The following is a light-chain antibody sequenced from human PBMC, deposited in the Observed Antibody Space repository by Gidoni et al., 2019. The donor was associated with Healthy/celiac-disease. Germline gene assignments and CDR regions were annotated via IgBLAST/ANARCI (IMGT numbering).Light chain of an antibody. V-gene: IGLV2-23*01. Sequence: QPALTQPASAYGSPRQSITISCTGTSSDVGSYNLVSWYQQHPDKAPKLMIYEGNTRPSGVANLFSGSKSSNTASLTIAGLDAEDDADYCCCSYAGSSSSGFGGGTKLTVL. J-gene: IGLJ2*01. CDR1: SSDVGSYNL. CDR2: EGN. CDR3: CSYAGSSSSG.